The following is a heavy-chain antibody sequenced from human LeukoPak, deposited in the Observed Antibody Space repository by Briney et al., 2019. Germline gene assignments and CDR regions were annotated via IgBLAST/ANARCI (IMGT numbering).Heavy chain of an antibody. J-gene: IGHJ4*02. V-gene: IGHV3-66*01. CDR2: IFNDGST. CDR3: ARDPGGDNAY. CDR1: GFTVRSNY. Sequence: PGGSLRLSCAASGFTVRSNYTSWVRQAPGKGLEWVSLIFNDGSTYYADSVKARFTISRDNSMDTLYLQMNSLRVEDTAVYYCARDPGGDNAYWGQGTLVTVSS. D-gene: IGHD4-17*01.